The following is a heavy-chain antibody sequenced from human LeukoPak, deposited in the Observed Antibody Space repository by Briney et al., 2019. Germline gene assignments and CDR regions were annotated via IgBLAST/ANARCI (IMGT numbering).Heavy chain of an antibody. J-gene: IGHJ6*04. Sequence: GGSLRLSCAASGFPFDNAMHWVRQVPGKGLEWVSGISWNSGYKGYADSVKGRFTISRDDAKNSLYLQMNSLRAEDTAVYYCAELGITMIGGVWGKGTTVTISS. CDR2: ISWNSGYK. CDR3: AELGITMIGGV. D-gene: IGHD3-10*02. V-gene: IGHV3-9*01. CDR1: GFPFDNA.